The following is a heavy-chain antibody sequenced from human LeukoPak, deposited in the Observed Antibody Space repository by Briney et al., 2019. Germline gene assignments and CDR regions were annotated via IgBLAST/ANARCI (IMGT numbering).Heavy chain of an antibody. J-gene: IGHJ4*02. Sequence: SVKVSCKASGRVFSSYVISWVRQAPGRGLGWMGGINPVFGTVNYAQMFQGRFTITADVSTSTAYMELSSLASEDTAVYYCARGGSSGYYMFGSWGQGTLVIVSS. CDR3: ARGGSSGYYMFGS. D-gene: IGHD3-22*01. CDR1: GRVFSSYV. CDR2: INPVFGTV. V-gene: IGHV1-69*13.